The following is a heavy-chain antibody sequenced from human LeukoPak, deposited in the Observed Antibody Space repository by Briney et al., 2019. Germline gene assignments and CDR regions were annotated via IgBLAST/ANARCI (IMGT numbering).Heavy chain of an antibody. D-gene: IGHD5-12*01. CDR1: GYTFTGYY. J-gene: IGHJ5*02. Sequence: ASVKVSCKASGYTFTGYYMHWVRQAPGQGLEWMGWINPNSGGTNYAQKFQGRVTMTRNTSISTAYMELSSLRSEDTAVYYCARGAGIVATRDWFDPWGQGTLVTVSS. CDR2: INPNSGGT. CDR3: ARGAGIVATRDWFDP. V-gene: IGHV1-2*02.